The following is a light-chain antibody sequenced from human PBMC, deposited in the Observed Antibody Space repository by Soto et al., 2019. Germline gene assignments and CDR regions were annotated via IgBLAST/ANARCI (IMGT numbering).Light chain of an antibody. J-gene: IGKJ1*01. CDR3: LQDINCPWT. V-gene: IGKV1-5*01. Sequence: DIQMTQSPSTLSASVGDRVTITWRASESISGWLAWYPQKPGEAPKILIYDASTLESGVPSRFSGSGSETQFTLTISSLQPEDSATYYCLQDINCPWTFGQGTQVDNK. CDR1: ESISGW. CDR2: DAS.